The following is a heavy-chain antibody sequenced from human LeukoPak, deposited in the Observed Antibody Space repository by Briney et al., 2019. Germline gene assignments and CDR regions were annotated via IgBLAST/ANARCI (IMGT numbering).Heavy chain of an antibody. Sequence: GGSLKLSCAASGFTFSGSAMHWVRQASGKGLEWVGRIRSKASSYATAYAASVKGRFTISRDDSKNTAYLQMNSLKTEDTAVYYCTRRYCSGGSCYYNWFDPWGQGTLVTGSS. J-gene: IGHJ5*02. CDR1: GFTFSGSA. V-gene: IGHV3-73*01. CDR3: TRRYCSGGSCYYNWFDP. CDR2: IRSKASSYAT. D-gene: IGHD2-15*01.